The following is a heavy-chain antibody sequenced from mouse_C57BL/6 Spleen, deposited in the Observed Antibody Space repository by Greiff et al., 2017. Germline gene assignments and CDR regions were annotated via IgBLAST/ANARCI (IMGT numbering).Heavy chain of an antibody. V-gene: IGHV3-6*01. CDR1: GYSITSGYY. D-gene: IGHD1-2*01. J-gene: IGHJ4*01. Sequence: VQLQQSGPGLVKPSQSLSLTCSVTGYSITSGYYWNWIRQFPGNKLEWMGYISYDGSNNYNPSLKNRISITRDTSKNQFFLKLNSVTTEDTATYDSARLLYAMDYWGQGTSVTVSS. CDR2: ISYDGSN. CDR3: ARLLYAMDY.